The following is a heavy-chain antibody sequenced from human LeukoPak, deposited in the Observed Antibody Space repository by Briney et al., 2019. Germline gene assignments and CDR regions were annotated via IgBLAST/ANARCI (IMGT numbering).Heavy chain of an antibody. D-gene: IGHD3-22*01. J-gene: IGHJ5*02. CDR2: ISGSGGST. V-gene: IGHV3-23*01. CDR3: AKGSSGYFVDL. CDR1: GFTFSSYA. Sequence: ETGGSLRLSCAASGFTFSSYAMSWVRQAPGKGLEWVSAISGSGGSTYYADSVRGRFTISRDNSKNTLYLQMNSLRAEDTALYYCAKGSSGYFVDLWGQGTLVTVSS.